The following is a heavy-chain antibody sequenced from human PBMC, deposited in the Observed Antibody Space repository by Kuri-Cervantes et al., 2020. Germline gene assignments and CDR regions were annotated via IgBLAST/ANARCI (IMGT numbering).Heavy chain of an antibody. V-gene: IGHV1-46*01. CDR1: GYTLTSYY. CDR3: ARSGFYDFWSGLDQFDY. Sequence: ASVKVSCKASGYTLTSYYMHWVRQAPGQGLEWMGIINPSGGSTSYAQKFQGRVTMTRDTSTSTVYMELSSLRSEDTAVYYCARSGFYDFWSGLDQFDYWGQGTLVTVSS. CDR2: INPSGGST. D-gene: IGHD3-3*01. J-gene: IGHJ4*02.